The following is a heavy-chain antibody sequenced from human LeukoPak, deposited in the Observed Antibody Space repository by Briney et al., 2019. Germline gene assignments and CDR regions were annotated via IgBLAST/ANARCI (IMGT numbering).Heavy chain of an antibody. D-gene: IGHD6-19*01. CDR2: INHSGST. Sequence: PSETLSLTCAVYGGSFSGYYWSWIRQPPGKGLEWIGEINHSGSTNYNPSLKSRVTISVDTSKNQFSLKLSSVTAADTAVYYCARGPNIAVADLEADYWGQGTLVTVSS. CDR1: GGSFSGYY. CDR3: ARGPNIAVADLEADY. J-gene: IGHJ4*02. V-gene: IGHV4-34*01.